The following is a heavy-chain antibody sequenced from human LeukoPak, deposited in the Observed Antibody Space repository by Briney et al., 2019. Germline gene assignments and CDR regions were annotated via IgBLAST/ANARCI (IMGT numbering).Heavy chain of an antibody. D-gene: IGHD6-13*01. CDR1: GGTFSSYA. V-gene: IGHV1-69*06. Sequence: ASVKVSCKASGGTFSSYAISWVRQAPGQGLEWMGGIIPIFGTANYAQKFQGRVTITADKSTSTAYMELSSLRSDDTAVYYCARDSGDSSSWQQFDYWGQGTLVTVSS. CDR2: IIPIFGTA. J-gene: IGHJ4*02. CDR3: ARDSGDSSSWQQFDY.